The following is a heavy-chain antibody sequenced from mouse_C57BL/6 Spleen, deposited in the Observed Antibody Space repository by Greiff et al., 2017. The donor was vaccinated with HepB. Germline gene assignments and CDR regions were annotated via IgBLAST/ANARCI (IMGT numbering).Heavy chain of an antibody. V-gene: IGHV1-52*01. Sequence: VQLQQSGAELVRPGSSVKLPCKASGYTFTSYWMHWVKQRPIQGLEWIGNIDPSDSETHYNQKFKDKATLTVDKSSSTAYMQLSSLTSEDSAVYYCARSGGYDSWFAYWGQGTLVTVSA. D-gene: IGHD2-2*01. CDR3: ARSGGYDSWFAY. CDR2: IDPSDSET. J-gene: IGHJ3*01. CDR1: GYTFTSYW.